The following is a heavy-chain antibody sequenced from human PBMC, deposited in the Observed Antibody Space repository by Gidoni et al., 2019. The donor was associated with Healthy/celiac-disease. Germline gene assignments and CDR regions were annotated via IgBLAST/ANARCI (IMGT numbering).Heavy chain of an antibody. Sequence: QLQLQESGPGLVKPSETLSLTCTVSGGSISSSSYYWGWIRQPPGKGLEWIGSIYYSGSTYYNPSLKSRVTISVDTSKNQFSLKLSSVTAADTAVYYCASNYGGKIDFDYWGQGTLVTVSS. D-gene: IGHD4-17*01. CDR3: ASNYGGKIDFDY. CDR2: IYYSGST. J-gene: IGHJ4*02. V-gene: IGHV4-39*01. CDR1: GGSISSSSYY.